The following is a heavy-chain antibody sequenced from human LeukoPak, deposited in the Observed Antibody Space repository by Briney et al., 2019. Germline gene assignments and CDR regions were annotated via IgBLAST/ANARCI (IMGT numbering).Heavy chain of an antibody. D-gene: IGHD6-13*01. CDR3: AREPIAAADD. CDR2: IYYGGST. J-gene: IGHJ4*02. CDR1: GDSISTYY. Sequence: SETLSLTCTVSGDSISTYYWSWIRQPPGKGLEWMGYIYYGGSTSYNPSLKSRVTISVDTSKNQFSLKLSSVTDADTAVYYCAREPIAAADDWGQGTLVTVSS. V-gene: IGHV4-59*01.